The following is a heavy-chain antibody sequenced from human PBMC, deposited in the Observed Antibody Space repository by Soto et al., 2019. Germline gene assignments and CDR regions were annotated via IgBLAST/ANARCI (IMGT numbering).Heavy chain of an antibody. J-gene: IGHJ1*01. CDR1: GFIFSDYA. CDR2: ISPDGGNQ. CDR3: ARENSRIAPRLFQH. V-gene: IGHV3-30-3*01. Sequence: PXGSLQLSCVASGFIFSDYAMHWARQAPGKGLVWVALISPDGGNQYYSESAKGRFTISRDNSKNTLYLQMNDLRPDDTALYYCARENSRIAPRLFQHWGHGSLVTVSS. D-gene: IGHD6-6*01.